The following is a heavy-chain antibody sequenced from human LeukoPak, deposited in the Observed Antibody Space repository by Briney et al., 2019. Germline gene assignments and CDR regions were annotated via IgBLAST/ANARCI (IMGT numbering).Heavy chain of an antibody. Sequence: SVKVSCKASGGTFSSYAISWVRQAPGQGLEWMGRIIPIFGTANYAQKFQGRVTITTDESTSTAYMELSSLRSEDTAVYYCARDGSDGYNLSLDYWGQGTLVTVSS. D-gene: IGHD5-24*01. CDR2: IIPIFGTA. V-gene: IGHV1-69*05. CDR3: ARDGSDGYNLSLDY. J-gene: IGHJ4*02. CDR1: GGTFSSYA.